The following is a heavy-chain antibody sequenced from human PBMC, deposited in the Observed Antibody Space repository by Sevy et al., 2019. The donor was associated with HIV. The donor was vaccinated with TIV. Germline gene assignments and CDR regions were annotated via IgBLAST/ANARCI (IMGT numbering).Heavy chain of an antibody. CDR1: GFTFRNFG. J-gene: IGHJ6*02. Sequence: GGSLRLSCVGSGFTFRNFGVHWLRQAPGKGLEWLSVVSYDGSSKYYVDSVKGRFIVSRDNSKNTLYLQMNILRTEDTAVYYCARGGSGDYYYYGVDVWGQGTTVTVSS. CDR2: VSYDGSSK. CDR3: ARGGSGDYYYYGVDV. D-gene: IGHD3-10*01. V-gene: IGHV3-30*03.